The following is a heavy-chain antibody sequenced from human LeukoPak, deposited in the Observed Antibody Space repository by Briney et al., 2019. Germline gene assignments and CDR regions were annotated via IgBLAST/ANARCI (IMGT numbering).Heavy chain of an antibody. J-gene: IGHJ5*02. V-gene: IGHV3-30*03. D-gene: IGHD6-13*01. CDR2: ISYDGSNK. CDR1: GFTFSSYG. Sequence: GGSLRLSCAASGFTFSSYGMHWVRQAPGKGLEWVAVISYDGSNKYYADSVKGRFTISRDNSKNTLFLQMNSLRAEDTAVYYCARDLDSSSWYILWFDPWGQGTLVTVSS. CDR3: ARDLDSSSWYILWFDP.